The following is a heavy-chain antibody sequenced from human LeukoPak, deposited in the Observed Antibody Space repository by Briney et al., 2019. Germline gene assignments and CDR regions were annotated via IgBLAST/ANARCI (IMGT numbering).Heavy chain of an antibody. J-gene: IGHJ6*02. CDR2: ISGSGGST. V-gene: IGHV3-23*01. CDR1: GFTFSSYA. D-gene: IGHD1-14*01. CDR3: AKSGGGYYYYAMDV. Sequence: GGSLRLSCAASGFTFSSYAMSWVRQAPGKGLEWVSGISGSGGSTYCADSVKGRFTISRDNSKNTLYLQMNSLRAEDTAVYYCAKSGGGYYYYAMDVWGQGTTVAVSS.